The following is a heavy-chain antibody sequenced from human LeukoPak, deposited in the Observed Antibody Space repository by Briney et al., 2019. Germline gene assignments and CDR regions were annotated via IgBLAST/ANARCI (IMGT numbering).Heavy chain of an antibody. CDR3: ARTPIAAAGKGIWYFDY. Sequence: GGSLRLSCAASGFTFSSYWMSWVRQAPGKGLEWVANIMQDGSEKYYVDSVKGRFTISRDNAKNSLYLQMNSLRAEDTAVYYCARTPIAAAGKGIWYFDYWGQGTLVTVSS. D-gene: IGHD6-13*01. J-gene: IGHJ4*02. CDR2: IMQDGSEK. V-gene: IGHV3-7*03. CDR1: GFTFSSYW.